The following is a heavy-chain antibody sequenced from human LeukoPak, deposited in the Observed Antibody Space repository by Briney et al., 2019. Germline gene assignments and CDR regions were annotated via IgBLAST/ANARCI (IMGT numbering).Heavy chain of an antibody. CDR2: ISAYNGIT. V-gene: IGHV1-18*04. D-gene: IGHD3-22*01. J-gene: IGHJ6*02. CDR3: ARRYYDIGGMDV. CDR1: GYTFTNHD. Sequence: ASVKVSCKASGYTFTNHDISWVRQAPGQGLGWMGWISAYNGITNYAQKLQGRVTMTTDTSTSTAYMELRSLRSDDTAVYYCARRYYDIGGMDVWGQGTTVTVSS.